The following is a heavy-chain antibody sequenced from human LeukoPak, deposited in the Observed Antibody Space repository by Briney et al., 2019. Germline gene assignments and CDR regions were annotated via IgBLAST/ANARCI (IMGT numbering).Heavy chain of an antibody. D-gene: IGHD4-17*01. J-gene: IGHJ4*02. Sequence: SETQSLTCTVSGGSISSYYWSWIRQPPGKGLEWIGYIYYSGTTNYNPSLKSRVTISVDTSRSQFSLRLSSVTAADTAVYYCARIGDSVTTLRSYYFDYWGQGTLVTVSS. CDR1: GGSISSYY. CDR3: ARIGDSVTTLRSYYFDY. CDR2: IYYSGTT. V-gene: IGHV4-59*01.